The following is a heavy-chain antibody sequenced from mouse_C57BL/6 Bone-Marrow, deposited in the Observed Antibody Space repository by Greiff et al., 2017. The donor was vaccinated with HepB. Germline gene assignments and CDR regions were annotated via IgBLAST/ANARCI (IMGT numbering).Heavy chain of an antibody. CDR3: ARREATDYFDY. J-gene: IGHJ2*01. D-gene: IGHD3-2*02. CDR1: GYAFTNYL. V-gene: IGHV1-54*01. CDR2: INPGSGGT. Sequence: QVQLKESGAELVRPGTSVKVSCKASGYAFTNYLIEWVKQRPGQGLEWIGVINPGSGGTNYNEKFKGKATLTADKSSSTAYMQLSSLTSEDSAVYFCARREATDYFDYWGQGTTLTVSS.